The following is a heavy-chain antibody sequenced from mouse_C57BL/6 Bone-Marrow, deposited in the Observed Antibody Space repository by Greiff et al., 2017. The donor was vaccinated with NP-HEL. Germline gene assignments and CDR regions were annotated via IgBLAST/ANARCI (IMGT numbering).Heavy chain of an antibody. Sequence: VQRVESGPELVKPGASVKISCKASGYAFSSSWMNWVKQRPGKGLEWIGRIYPGDGDTNYNGKFKGKATLTADKSSSTAYMQLSSLTSEDSAVYFGARGGLGPFAYGGKGTLVTVSA. J-gene: IGHJ3*01. D-gene: IGHD4-1*01. CDR2: IYPGDGDT. CDR3: ARGGLGPFAY. V-gene: IGHV1-82*01. CDR1: GYAFSSSW.